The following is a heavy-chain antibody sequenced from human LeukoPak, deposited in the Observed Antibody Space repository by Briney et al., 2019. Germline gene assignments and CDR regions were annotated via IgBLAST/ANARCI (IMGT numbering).Heavy chain of an antibody. CDR3: AKDMSEMGRWNWYFDL. CDR2: ISWNSGSI. V-gene: IGHV3-9*01. D-gene: IGHD5-24*01. CDR1: GFTFDDYA. J-gene: IGHJ2*01. Sequence: GRSLRLSCAASGFTFDDYAMHWVRQAPGKGLEWVSGISWNSGSIGYADSVKGRFTISRDNAKNSLYLQMNSLRAEDTALYYCAKDMSEMGRWNWYFDLWGRGTLVTVSS.